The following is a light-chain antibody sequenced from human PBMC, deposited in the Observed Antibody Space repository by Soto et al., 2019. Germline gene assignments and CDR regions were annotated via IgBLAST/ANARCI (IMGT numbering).Light chain of an antibody. CDR1: QRVSSSF. J-gene: IGKJ4*01. V-gene: IGKV3-20*01. Sequence: IVLTHSPAPLFLSQGETATLSSRASQRVSSSFLAWYHQKLAQAPRLLIYGASTRATAIPARLSGSGSGTDFTLTISRLEHEDFAVYYCQQYGYSPLTFGGGTKVEIK. CDR3: QQYGYSPLT. CDR2: GAS.